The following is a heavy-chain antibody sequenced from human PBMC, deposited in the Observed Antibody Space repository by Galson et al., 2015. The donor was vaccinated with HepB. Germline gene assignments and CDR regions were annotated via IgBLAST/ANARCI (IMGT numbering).Heavy chain of an antibody. Sequence: SLRLSCAASGFTFSGYGMHSVRQAQGKGLEWVAYIRYDGTLTYYAGAVKGRFTISRDNSKNTLYLQMNSLRAEDTAVYYCESNTPSSGYHGLHYGGQGTLVTVSS. CDR2: IRYDGTLT. V-gene: IGHV3-30*02. J-gene: IGHJ4*02. D-gene: IGHD5-12*01. CDR1: GFTFSGYG. CDR3: ESNTPSSGYHGLHY.